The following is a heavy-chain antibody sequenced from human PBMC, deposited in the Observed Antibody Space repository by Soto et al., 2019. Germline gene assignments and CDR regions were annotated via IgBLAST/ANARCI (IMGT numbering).Heavy chain of an antibody. CDR3: ARASYCTTTTCLEDV. CDR1: GFSFSTYA. Sequence: EVHLLESGGGLVQPGGSLRLSCAASGFSFSTYAMSWVRQAPGKGLEWVSSISGSGAGTTYYADSVNGRFTISRDNAKNTVYLQMNSLRAEDTALYYCARASYCTTTTCLEDVWGQGTTVSVSS. CDR2: ISGSGAGTT. D-gene: IGHD2-8*01. V-gene: IGHV3-23*01. J-gene: IGHJ6*02.